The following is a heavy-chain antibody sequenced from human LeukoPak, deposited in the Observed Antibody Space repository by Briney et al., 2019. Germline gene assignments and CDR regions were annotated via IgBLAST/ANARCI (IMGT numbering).Heavy chain of an antibody. V-gene: IGHV1-2*02. CDR2: INPNSGGT. Sequence: ASVEVSCKTSGYTFTGYYMHWVRQAPGQGLEWMGWINPNSGGTNYAQKFQGRVTMTGDTSISTAYMELSRLRSDDTAVYYCARPAIAAAGASWFDPWGQGTLVTVSS. J-gene: IGHJ5*02. CDR1: GYTFTGYY. D-gene: IGHD6-13*01. CDR3: ARPAIAAAGASWFDP.